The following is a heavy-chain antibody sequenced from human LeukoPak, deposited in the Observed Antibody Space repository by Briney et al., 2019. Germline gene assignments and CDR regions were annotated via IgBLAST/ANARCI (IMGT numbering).Heavy chain of an antibody. Sequence: KPSETLSLTCAVYGGSFSGYYWSWIRQPPGKGLEWIGEINHSGSTNYNPSLKSRVTISVDTSKNQFSLKLSSVTAADTAVCYCARTSEGGYTLREYNWFDPWGQGTLVTVSS. D-gene: IGHD5-12*01. V-gene: IGHV4-34*01. J-gene: IGHJ5*02. CDR3: ARTSEGGYTLREYNWFDP. CDR1: GGSFSGYY. CDR2: INHSGST.